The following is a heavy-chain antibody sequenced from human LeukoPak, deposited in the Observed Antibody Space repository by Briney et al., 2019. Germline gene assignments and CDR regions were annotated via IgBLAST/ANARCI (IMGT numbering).Heavy chain of an antibody. V-gene: IGHV1-8*01. CDR1: GYTFTSYD. Sequence: GSVKVSCKASGYTFTSYDINWVRQATGQGLEWMGWMNPNSGNTGYAQKFQGRVTMTRDMSTSTVYMELSSLRSEDTAVYYCARDATAGYSSSWYPQNWFDPWGQGTLVTVSS. D-gene: IGHD6-13*01. CDR2: MNPNSGNT. J-gene: IGHJ5*02. CDR3: ARDATAGYSSSWYPQNWFDP.